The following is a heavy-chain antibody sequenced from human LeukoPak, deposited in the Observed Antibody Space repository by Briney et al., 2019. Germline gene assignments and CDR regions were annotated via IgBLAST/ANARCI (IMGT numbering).Heavy chain of an antibody. CDR3: ATGRDPYKTGH. D-gene: IGHD5-24*01. J-gene: IGHJ4*02. V-gene: IGHV4-34*01. CDR2: INHSGST. Sequence: PSETLSLTCAVYGGSFSGYYWSWIRQPPGKGLEWIGEINHSGSTNYNPSLKSRVTISVDTSKNQLSLKLSSVTAADTAVYYCATGRDPYKTGHWGQGTLVTVSS. CDR1: GGSFSGYY.